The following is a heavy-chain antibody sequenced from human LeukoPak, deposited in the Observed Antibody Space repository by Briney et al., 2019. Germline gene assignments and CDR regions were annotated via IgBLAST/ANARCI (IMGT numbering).Heavy chain of an antibody. V-gene: IGHV1-2*02. D-gene: IGHD3-10*01. CDR1: GYTFTSYY. Sequence: ASVKVSCKASGYTFTSYYMHWVRQAPGQGLEWMGIINPNSGGTNYAQKFQGRVTMTRDTSISTAYMELSRLRSDDTAVYYCAREASQLVRGSNSYFDYWGQGTLVTVSS. CDR2: INPNSGGT. CDR3: AREASQLVRGSNSYFDY. J-gene: IGHJ4*02.